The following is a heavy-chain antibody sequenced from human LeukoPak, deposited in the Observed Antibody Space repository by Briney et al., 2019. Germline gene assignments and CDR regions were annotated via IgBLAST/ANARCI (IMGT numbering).Heavy chain of an antibody. CDR1: GFTFGDYA. V-gene: IGHV3-49*03. Sequence: GRTLRLSCTASGFTFGDYAMSWFRQAPGKGLEWVGFIRSKAYGGTIEYAASVKGRFTISRDDSKSIAYLQMNSLKTEDTAVYYCTSDQVRFGGLEVCGRGTLVTVSS. D-gene: IGHD3/OR15-3a*01. CDR3: TSDQVRFGGLEV. J-gene: IGHJ2*01. CDR2: IRSKAYGGTI.